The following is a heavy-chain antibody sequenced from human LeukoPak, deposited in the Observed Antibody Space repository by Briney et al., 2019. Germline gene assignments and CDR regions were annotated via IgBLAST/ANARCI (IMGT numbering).Heavy chain of an antibody. CDR2: MNPNSGNT. J-gene: IGHJ6*02. Sequence: ASVKVSCKASGYTFTSYGINWVRQATGQGLEWMGWMNPNSGNTGYAQKFQGRVTVTRNTSISTAYMELRSLRSDDTAVYYCARETYSSSWYTTPYYYYGMDVWGQGTTVTVSS. D-gene: IGHD6-13*01. CDR3: ARETYSSSWYTTPYYYYGMDV. V-gene: IGHV1-8*01. CDR1: GYTFTSYG.